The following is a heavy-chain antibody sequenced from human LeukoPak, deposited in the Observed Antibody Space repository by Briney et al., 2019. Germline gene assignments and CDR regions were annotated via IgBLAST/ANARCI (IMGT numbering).Heavy chain of an antibody. J-gene: IGHJ5*02. CDR3: ARYYYDSSGYPSGFDP. CDR2: ISGSGGST. D-gene: IGHD3-22*01. V-gene: IGHV3-23*01. Sequence: PGGSLRLSCAASGFTFSNYAMSWVRQAPGKGLEWVSAISGSGGSTYYADSVKGRFTISRDNSKNTLYLQMNSLRAEDTAVYYCARYYYDSSGYPSGFDPWGQGTLVTVSS. CDR1: GFTFSNYA.